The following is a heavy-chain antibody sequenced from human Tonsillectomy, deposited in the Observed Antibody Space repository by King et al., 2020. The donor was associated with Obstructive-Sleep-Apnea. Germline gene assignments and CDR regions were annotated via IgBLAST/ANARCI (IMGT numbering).Heavy chain of an antibody. Sequence: QLQESGPGLVKPSQTLSLTCTVSCGSIISGGSYLSWVRQHPGKGLECVGYISYSGSTYYNPSLKSRVTLSVDTSKNQFSLKLSSVTASDTAVYYCARGGPTVSTLWFDPWGQGTLVTVSS. J-gene: IGHJ5*02. CDR1: CGSIISGGSY. CDR3: ARGGPTVSTLWFDP. CDR2: ISYSGST. D-gene: IGHD4-17*01. V-gene: IGHV4-31*03.